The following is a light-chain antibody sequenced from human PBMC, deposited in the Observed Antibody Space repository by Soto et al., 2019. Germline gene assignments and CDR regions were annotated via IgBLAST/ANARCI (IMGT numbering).Light chain of an antibody. CDR2: EVS. CDR3: CSYAGSRAVV. J-gene: IGLJ2*01. CDR1: SSDVGGYNY. V-gene: IGLV2-14*01. Sequence: QSALTQPASVSGSPGQSITISCTGTSSDVGGYNYVSWYQQHPGKAPKLMIYEVSNRPSGVSNRFSGSKSGNTASLTISGLQAEDEAAYYCCSYAGSRAVVFGGGTKLTVL.